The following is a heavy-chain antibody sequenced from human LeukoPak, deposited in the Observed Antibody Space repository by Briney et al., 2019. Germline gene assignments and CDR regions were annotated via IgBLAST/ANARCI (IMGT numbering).Heavy chain of an antibody. V-gene: IGHV3-7*04. CDR1: GFTFSTYW. Sequence: GGSLRLSCAASGFTFSTYWMTWVRQAPGKGLEWVANIKKDGSEIYYVDSVKGRFTISRDNAKNSLSLQMNSLRAGDTAVYYCARDLSYWGQGTLVTVSS. J-gene: IGHJ4*02. CDR3: ARDLSY. CDR2: IKKDGSEI.